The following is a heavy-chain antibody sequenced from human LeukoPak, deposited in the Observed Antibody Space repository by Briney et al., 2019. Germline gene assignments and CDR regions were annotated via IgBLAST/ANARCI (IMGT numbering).Heavy chain of an antibody. D-gene: IGHD3-3*01. J-gene: IGHJ3*02. CDR1: GGSFSGYY. V-gene: IGHV4-59*10. Sequence: SETLSLTCAVYGGSFSGYYWSWIRQPAGKGLEWIGRIYTSGSTNYNPSLKSRVTISVDTSKNQFSLKLSSVTAADTAVYYCARHGLRGQTIFGVVITHDAFDIWGQGTMVTVSS. CDR2: IYTSGST. CDR3: ARHGLRGQTIFGVVITHDAFDI.